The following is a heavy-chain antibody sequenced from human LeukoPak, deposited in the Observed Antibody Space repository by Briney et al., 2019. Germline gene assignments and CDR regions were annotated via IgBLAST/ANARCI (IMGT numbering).Heavy chain of an antibody. D-gene: IGHD2-15*01. CDR1: GYSIAHGFF. CDR3: ARVEVPRDINDWYFDL. Sequence: SETLSLTCTVSGYSIAHGFFWAWIRQPPGGGLEWIGSLYHSGTTYYNTSLKSRISTSVDTSKNQFSLKLRLVTAADTAVYYCARVEVPRDINDWYFDLWGRGTLVTVTS. V-gene: IGHV4-38-2*02. J-gene: IGHJ2*01. CDR2: LYHSGTT.